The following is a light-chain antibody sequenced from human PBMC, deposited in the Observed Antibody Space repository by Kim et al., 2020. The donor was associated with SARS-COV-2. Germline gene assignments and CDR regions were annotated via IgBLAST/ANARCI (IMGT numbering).Light chain of an antibody. CDR1: KLGDKY. Sequence: VSPGQTASITCSGDKLGDKYTCWYQQKPGQSPVLVIYQDSKRPSGIPERFSGSNSGNTATLTISGTQGVDEADYYCQAWDSSTVVFGGGTQLTVL. CDR2: QDS. V-gene: IGLV3-1*01. CDR3: QAWDSSTVV. J-gene: IGLJ2*01.